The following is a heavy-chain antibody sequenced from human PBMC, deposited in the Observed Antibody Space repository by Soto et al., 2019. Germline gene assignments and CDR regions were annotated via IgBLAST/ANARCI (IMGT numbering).Heavy chain of an antibody. CDR2: MSIYNDER. Sequence: QVHLVQSGAELKKPGESVKVSCKTSGYSFSDYGINWVRQAPGQGLQWVGWMSIYNDERKYAENLQGRVTMTTDTSTNTAFPEVRSLRSDDTAVYYGARASFPAHSFGINTWLDPWGQGTLVTVSS. CDR3: ARASFPAHSFGINTWLDP. CDR1: GYSFSDYG. V-gene: IGHV1-18*04. J-gene: IGHJ5*02. D-gene: IGHD5-18*01.